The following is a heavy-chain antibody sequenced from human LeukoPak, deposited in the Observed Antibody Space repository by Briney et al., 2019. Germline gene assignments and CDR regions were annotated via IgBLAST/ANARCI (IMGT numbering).Heavy chain of an antibody. Sequence: GGSLRLSCAVSGLTSSTYATSYAMTWVRQAPGKGLEWVSGISGSGGSTYYAESVKGRFPISRDDSKNTLYLQMNSLKTEDTAVYYCTSQTTDFWSGYYTGRGVDYWGQGTLVTVSS. CDR1: GLTSSTYATSYA. D-gene: IGHD3-3*01. V-gene: IGHV3-23*01. CDR2: ISGSGGST. CDR3: TSQTTDFWSGYYTGRGVDY. J-gene: IGHJ4*02.